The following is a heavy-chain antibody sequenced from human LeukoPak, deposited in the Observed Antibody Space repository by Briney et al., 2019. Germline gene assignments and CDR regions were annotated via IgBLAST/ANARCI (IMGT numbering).Heavy chain of an antibody. J-gene: IGHJ5*02. CDR3: AKGAGGFSYYNWFDP. V-gene: IGHV4-39*07. CDR1: GGSISSSPYY. CDR2: IYYSGTT. D-gene: IGHD5-18*01. Sequence: TSETLSLTCTVSGGSISSSPYYWGWIRQPPGKGLEWIGSIYYSGTTHYSPSLESRVTIAVDTSKNQFSLKLASVTAADTAIYYCAKGAGGFSYYNWFDPWGQGTLVTVSS.